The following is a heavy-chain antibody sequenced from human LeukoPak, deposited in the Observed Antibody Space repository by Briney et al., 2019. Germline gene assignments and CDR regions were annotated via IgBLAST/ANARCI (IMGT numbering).Heavy chain of an antibody. Sequence: GGSLRLYCAASGFTFSTYDMHWVRQATGKGLEWVSAIDTVGNTYYAGSVKGRFTISRENAWNSLYLQMDSLRDGDTAVYYCIRIRTGEHQYGMDVWGQGTTVTVSS. D-gene: IGHD7-27*01. J-gene: IGHJ6*02. CDR3: IRIRTGEHQYGMDV. V-gene: IGHV3-13*01. CDR1: GFTFSTYD. CDR2: IDTVGNT.